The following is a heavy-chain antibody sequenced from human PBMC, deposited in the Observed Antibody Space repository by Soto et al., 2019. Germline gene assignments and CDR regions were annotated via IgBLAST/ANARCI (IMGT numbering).Heavy chain of an antibody. J-gene: IGHJ4*02. CDR2: IIPIFGTA. Sequence: GASVKVSCKASGGTFSSYAISWVRQAPGQGLEWMGGIIPIFGTANYAQKFQGRVTITADESTSTAYMELSSLRSEDTAVYFCARVPRYPNVCSFDYWGQGTLVTVSS. CDR3: ARVPRYPNVCSFDY. D-gene: IGHD1-1*01. CDR1: GGTFSSYA. V-gene: IGHV1-69*13.